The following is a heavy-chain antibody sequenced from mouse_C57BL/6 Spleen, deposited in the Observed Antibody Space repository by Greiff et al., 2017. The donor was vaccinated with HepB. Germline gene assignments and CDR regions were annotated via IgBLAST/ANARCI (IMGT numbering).Heavy chain of an antibody. CDR1: GYTFTDYN. CDR3: ARRWFHYDCAMDY. J-gene: IGHJ4*01. D-gene: IGHD1-2*01. Sequence: EVKLQESGPELVKPGASVKIPCKASGYTFTDYNMDWVKQSHGKSLEWIGDINPNNGGTIYNQKFKGKATLTVDKSSSTAYMELRSLTSEDTAVYYCARRWFHYDCAMDYWGQGTSVTVSS. V-gene: IGHV1-18*01. CDR2: INPNNGGT.